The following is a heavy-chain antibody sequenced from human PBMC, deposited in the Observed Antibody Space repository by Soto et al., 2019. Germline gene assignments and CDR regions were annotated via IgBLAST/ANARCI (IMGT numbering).Heavy chain of an antibody. D-gene: IGHD2-21*02. V-gene: IGHV4-34*01. J-gene: IGHJ6*02. CDR2: INHSGST. CDR3: ARTADLSLYYYSYGLDV. CDR1: GGSFSGYY. Sequence: SETLSLTCAVYGGSFSGYYWSWIRQPPGKGLEWIGEINHSGSTNYTPSLKSRVTISVDTSKNQFSLKLSSVTAADTAVYYCARTADLSLYYYSYGLDVWGPVTTGTVSS.